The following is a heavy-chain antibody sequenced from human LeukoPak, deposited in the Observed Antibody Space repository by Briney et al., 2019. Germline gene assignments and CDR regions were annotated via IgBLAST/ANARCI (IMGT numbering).Heavy chain of an antibody. Sequence: GGSLRLSCAASGFTFSSYAMHWVRQAPGKGLEWVAVISYDGSNKYYADSVKGRFTISRDNSKNTLYLQMNSLRAEDTAVYYCARDRDSGTLGNWFDPWGQGTLVTVSS. J-gene: IGHJ5*02. CDR1: GFTFSSYA. CDR3: ARDRDSGTLGNWFDP. V-gene: IGHV3-30*04. CDR2: ISYDGSNK. D-gene: IGHD1-26*01.